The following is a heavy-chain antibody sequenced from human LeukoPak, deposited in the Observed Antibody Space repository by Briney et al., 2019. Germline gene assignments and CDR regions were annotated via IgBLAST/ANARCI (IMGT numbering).Heavy chain of an antibody. Sequence: ASVKVSCKASGDTFSSYAISWVRQAPGQGLEWMGIINPSGGSTSYAQKFQGRVTMTRDTSTSTVYMELSSLRSEDTAVYYCARDSGAYSNYGYWGQGTLVTVSS. CDR2: INPSGGST. CDR3: ARDSGAYSNYGY. J-gene: IGHJ4*02. D-gene: IGHD4-11*01. CDR1: GDTFSSYA. V-gene: IGHV1-46*01.